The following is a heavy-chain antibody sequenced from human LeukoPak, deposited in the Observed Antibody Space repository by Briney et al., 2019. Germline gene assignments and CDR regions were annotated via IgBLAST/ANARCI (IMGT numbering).Heavy chain of an antibody. D-gene: IGHD3-16*02. Sequence: TSETLSLTCIVSGGSISRGDYYWSWIRQPPGKGLGWIGYIYYSGSTDYNPSLKSRVTISVDTSKNQFSLKLSSVTAADTAVYYCARGPNYVWGSYRYFDYWGQGTLVTVSS. CDR3: ARGPNYVWGSYRYFDY. CDR2: IYYSGST. CDR1: GGSISRGDYY. J-gene: IGHJ4*02. V-gene: IGHV4-30-4*01.